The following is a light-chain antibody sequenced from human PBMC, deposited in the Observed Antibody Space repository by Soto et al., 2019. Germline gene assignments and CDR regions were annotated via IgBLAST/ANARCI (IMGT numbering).Light chain of an antibody. V-gene: IGKV3-15*01. CDR3: QQYNKWWT. J-gene: IGKJ1*01. CDR2: TIS. Sequence: EIVMTQSPATLSVSPGERATLSCRASETVNSNLAGYQQKPGQAPRLIIYTISTRATGIPARFSGSGSGTEFTLTISSLQSEDFGVYYCQQYNKWWTFGQGTKVDIK. CDR1: ETVNSN.